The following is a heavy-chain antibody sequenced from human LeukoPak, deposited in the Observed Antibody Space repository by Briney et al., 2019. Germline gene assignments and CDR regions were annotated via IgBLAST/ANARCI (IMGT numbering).Heavy chain of an antibody. CDR1: GFTFSSYA. CDR3: AKDRWGYQLPLDY. CDR2: ISGSGGST. V-gene: IGHV3-23*01. D-gene: IGHD2-2*01. J-gene: IGHJ4*02. Sequence: PGGSLRLSCAASGFTFSSYAMSWVRQAPGKGLEWVSAISGSGGSTYYADSVKGRSTISRDNSKNTLYLQMNSLRAEDTAVYYCAKDRWGYQLPLDYWGQGTLVTVSS.